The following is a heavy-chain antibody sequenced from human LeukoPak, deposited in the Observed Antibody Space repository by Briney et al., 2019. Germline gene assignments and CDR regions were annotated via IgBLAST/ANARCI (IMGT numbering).Heavy chain of an antibody. D-gene: IGHD4-17*01. CDR3: ARHWSRGYGDYLRAFDI. CDR1: GGSISRSTYY. CDR2: TYYSGST. V-gene: IGHV4-39*01. Sequence: SETLSLTCTVSGGSISRSTYYWGWIRQPPGKGLEWIGSTYYSGSTYYSPSLKSRVTISVDTSKNQFSLKLSSVTAADTAVYYCARHWSRGYGDYLRAFDIWGQGTMVTVSS. J-gene: IGHJ3*02.